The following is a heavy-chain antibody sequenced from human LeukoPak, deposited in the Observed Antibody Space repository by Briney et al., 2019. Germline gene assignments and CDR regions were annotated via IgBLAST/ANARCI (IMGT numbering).Heavy chain of an antibody. CDR2: IYNSGST. CDR3: AKFEGATIPGWFDDY. D-gene: IGHD3-10*01. Sequence: SETLSLTCSVSGASISSQYWTWIRQPPGKGLEWIGYIYNSGSTNYNPSLKSRVTMSIDTSKNQFSLRLTSVTAADTAVYFCAKFEGATIPGWFDDYWGRGILVTVSS. V-gene: IGHV4-59*11. J-gene: IGHJ4*02. CDR1: GASISSQY.